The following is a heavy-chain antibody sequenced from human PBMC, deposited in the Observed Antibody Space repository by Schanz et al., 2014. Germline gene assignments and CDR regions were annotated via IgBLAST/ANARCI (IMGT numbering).Heavy chain of an antibody. Sequence: EVQLLESGGGFVQPGGSLRLSCVASGVTFSSYAMNWVRQAPEKGLEWVSYISSSSGTIYYADSVKGRFTISRDNAKNLLYLQMNGLRAEDTAVYFCARDLSSLIQGDVWGKGTTVTVSS. J-gene: IGHJ6*04. D-gene: IGHD2-2*01. CDR3: ARDLSSLIQGDV. CDR1: GVTFSSYA. CDR2: ISSSSGTI. V-gene: IGHV3-48*01.